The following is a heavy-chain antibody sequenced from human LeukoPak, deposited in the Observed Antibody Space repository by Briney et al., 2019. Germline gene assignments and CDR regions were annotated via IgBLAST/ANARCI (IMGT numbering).Heavy chain of an antibody. CDR2: ISGSGGST. V-gene: IGHV3-23*01. D-gene: IGHD5-12*01. CDR1: GFTFSSYA. CDR3: YSFNSGYDRRLGYYYMDV. J-gene: IGHJ6*03. Sequence: PGGSLRLSCAASGFTFSSYAMSWVRQPPGKGLEWVSAISGSGGSTYYADSVKGRFTISRDNSKNTLYLQMNSLRAEDTAVYYCYSFNSGYDRRLGYYYMDVWGKGTTVTVSS.